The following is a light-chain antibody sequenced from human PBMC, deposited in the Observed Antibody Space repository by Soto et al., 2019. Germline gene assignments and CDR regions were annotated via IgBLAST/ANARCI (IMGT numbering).Light chain of an antibody. CDR3: QAHDSSLSGWV. CDR1: SSNIGAGYD. J-gene: IGLJ3*02. CDR2: GNS. Sequence: QTVVTQPPSESGAPGQRVTISCTGSSSNIGAGYDVHWYQQLPGTAPKLLIYGNSNRPSGVPDRFSGSKSGTSASLAITGLQAEDEADYYCQAHDSSLSGWVFGGGTKLTVL. V-gene: IGLV1-40*01.